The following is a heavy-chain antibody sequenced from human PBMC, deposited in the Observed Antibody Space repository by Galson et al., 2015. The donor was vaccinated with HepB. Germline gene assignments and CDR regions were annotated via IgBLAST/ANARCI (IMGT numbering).Heavy chain of an antibody. CDR2: TDTTSTTT. Sequence: SLRLSCAASGFTFTTYSVSWVRQAPGKGLEWVSYTDTTSTTTYYADSVKGRFAISSDNAKSSVYLRLNSLRAEDTAVYYCARDRGYCTGGNCYRFFDFWGQGIMVTVSS. V-gene: IGHV3-48*01. CDR3: ARDRGYCTGGNCYRFFDF. J-gene: IGHJ3*01. CDR1: GFTFTTYS. D-gene: IGHD2-15*01.